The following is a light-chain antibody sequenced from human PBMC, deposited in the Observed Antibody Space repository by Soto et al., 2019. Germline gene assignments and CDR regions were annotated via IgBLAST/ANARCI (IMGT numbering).Light chain of an antibody. Sequence: QSVLTQPASVSGSPGQSITISCTGTSSDVGSYKFVSWYQQHPGKAPKLMIYEGSKRPSGVSNRFSGSKSGNTDSLTISGLQAEDEADYYCCSYAGSSTWVFGTGTKVTVL. CDR2: EGS. V-gene: IGLV2-23*01. CDR3: CSYAGSSTWV. J-gene: IGLJ1*01. CDR1: SSDVGSYKF.